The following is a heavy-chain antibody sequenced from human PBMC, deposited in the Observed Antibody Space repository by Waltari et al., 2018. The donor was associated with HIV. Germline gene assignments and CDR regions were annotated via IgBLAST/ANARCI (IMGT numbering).Heavy chain of an antibody. V-gene: IGHV1-69*12. J-gene: IGHJ4*02. Sequence: QVQLVQSGAAVKRPGSSVKVSCKASGGTFSSYSLSWVRQAPGRGLEWMGGVIPFFCSSSGAHDFKDRLSITADEAKRTAYVELTNLLSVDTALYYCSTSQHDSSYARDCGAYILSSGGQGTLVTVSS. D-gene: IGHD2-2*01. CDR1: GGTFSSYS. CDR2: VIPFFCSS. CDR3: STSQHDSSYARDCGAYILSS.